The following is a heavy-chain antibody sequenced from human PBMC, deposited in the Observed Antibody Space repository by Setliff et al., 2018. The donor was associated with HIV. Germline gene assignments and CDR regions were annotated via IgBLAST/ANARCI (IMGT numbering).Heavy chain of an antibody. V-gene: IGHV4-39*01. CDR2: VHNSGGT. J-gene: IGHJ6*03. CDR1: GGSISTNSCY. CDR3: VRHTRDTSLAHYYYYIDV. Sequence: PSETLSLTCTVSGGSISTNSCYWGWIRQSPGKGLEWVGNVHNSGGTNYNPSLKSRVSISVDTSKNQFSLNVNSVTAPDTAVYYCVRHTRDTSLAHYYYYIDVWGKGTTVTVSS. D-gene: IGHD5-18*01.